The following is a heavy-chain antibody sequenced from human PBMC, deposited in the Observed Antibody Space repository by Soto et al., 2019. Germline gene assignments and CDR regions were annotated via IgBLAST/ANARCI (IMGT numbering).Heavy chain of an antibody. V-gene: IGHV4-39*01. CDR3: ARLNLLTYGIFDY. CDR1: GGSISDGGYY. Sequence: SETLSLTCTVSGGSISDGGYYWGWIRQPPGKGLECIGNFFYRGTTYYNPSLRSRLTISIDTSKNQFSLNLNSVTAADTAVYYCARLNLLTYGIFDYWGRGTLVTVSS. J-gene: IGHJ4*02. CDR2: FFYRGTT. D-gene: IGHD3-10*01.